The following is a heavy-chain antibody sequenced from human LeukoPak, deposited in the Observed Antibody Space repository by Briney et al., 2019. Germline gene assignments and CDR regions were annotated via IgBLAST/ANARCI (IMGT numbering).Heavy chain of an antibody. CDR2: IILILGIA. CDR3: AREGPEYYDILTGYFSLNGMDV. CDR1: GGSFSSYT. Sequence: SVKVSCKASGGSFSSYTISWVRQAPGQGLEWMGRIILILGIANYAQKFQGRVTITADKSTSTAYMELSSLRSEDTAVYYCAREGPEYYDILTGYFSLNGMDVWGQGTTVTVSS. V-gene: IGHV1-69*04. D-gene: IGHD3-9*01. J-gene: IGHJ6*02.